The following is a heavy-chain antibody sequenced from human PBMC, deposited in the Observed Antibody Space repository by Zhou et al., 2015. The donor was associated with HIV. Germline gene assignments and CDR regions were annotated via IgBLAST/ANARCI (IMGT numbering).Heavy chain of an antibody. J-gene: IGHJ4*02. V-gene: IGHV1-18*01. D-gene: IGHD6-19*01. CDR2: ISTYNVDT. Sequence: QVQLVQSGAEVKKPGASVKVSCKASGYTFTNYGVSWVRQAPGQGLEWMGWISTYNVDTTYAQNLQGRVTMTTDTSTSTAYMELRSLRSDDTAVYYCARAKRYSSNLYYFDYWGQGTLVTVSS. CDR1: GYTFTNYG. CDR3: ARAKRYSSNLYYFDY.